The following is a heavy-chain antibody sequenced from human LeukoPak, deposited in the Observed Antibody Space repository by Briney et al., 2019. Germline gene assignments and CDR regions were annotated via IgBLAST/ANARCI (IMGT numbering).Heavy chain of an antibody. J-gene: IGHJ4*02. CDR3: ARGRWSGHTVGYYFDY. Sequence: RASVTVSFKASGYTFTSYAVNWVRQAHGQRFEWLGWIDAGNGKTKYSQEFQGRVTITRDTSASTAYMELSRLRSEDMAVYYCARGRWSGHTVGYYFDYWGQGTLVTVSS. CDR2: IDAGNGKT. CDR1: GYTFTSYA. V-gene: IGHV1-3*03. D-gene: IGHD3-3*01.